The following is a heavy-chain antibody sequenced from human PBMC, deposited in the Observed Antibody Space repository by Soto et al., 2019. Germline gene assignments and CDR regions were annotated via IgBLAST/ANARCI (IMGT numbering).Heavy chain of an antibody. Sequence: QITLKESGPTLVKPTQTLTLTCTFSGFSLSTSGVGVGWIRQPPGKALEWLALIYWDDDKRYSPSLKSRLTITKDPSKSQVVLTMTHMDPVDTATYYCAHRAYDSRGKGAFDIWGQGTMVTVSS. CDR1: GFSLSTSGVG. V-gene: IGHV2-5*02. D-gene: IGHD3-22*01. J-gene: IGHJ3*02. CDR2: IYWDDDK. CDR3: AHRAYDSRGKGAFDI.